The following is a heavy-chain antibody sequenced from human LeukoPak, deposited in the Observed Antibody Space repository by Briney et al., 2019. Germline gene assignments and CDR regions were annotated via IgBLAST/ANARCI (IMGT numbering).Heavy chain of an antibody. CDR1: GFTVSNKF. V-gene: IGHV3-53*01. Sequence: GGSLRLSCGASGFTVSNKFMTWVRQAPGKGLDWVSIIYSGGNTYYADSVKGRFTISRDNSENALYLQMNSLRAEDTALYYCARAAQISDFWIGYSDAFDIWGQGTMVTVSS. J-gene: IGHJ3*02. D-gene: IGHD3-3*01. CDR3: ARAAQISDFWIGYSDAFDI. CDR2: IYSGGNT.